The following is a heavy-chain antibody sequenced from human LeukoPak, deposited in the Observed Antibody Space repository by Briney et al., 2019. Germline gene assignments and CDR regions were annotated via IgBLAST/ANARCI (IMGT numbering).Heavy chain of an antibody. Sequence: GGSLRLSCAASGFTVSTNFMGWVRQAPGKGLEWVSVIYGGGSTYYADSVKGRFTISRDTSKNTLYLQMNSLRAEDTAVYYCVRVGWLEGLTNWFDPWGQGTLVTVSS. CDR2: IYGGGST. J-gene: IGHJ5*02. CDR1: GFTVSTNF. CDR3: VRVGWLEGLTNWFDP. D-gene: IGHD1-1*01. V-gene: IGHV3-53*01.